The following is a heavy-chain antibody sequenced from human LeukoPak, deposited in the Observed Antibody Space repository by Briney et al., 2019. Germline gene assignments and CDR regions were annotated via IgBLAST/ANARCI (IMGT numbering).Heavy chain of an antibody. V-gene: IGHV4-38-2*02. CDR3: ARDRSVGVLPAPPFDF. CDR1: GYSISSGYH. J-gene: IGHJ4*02. CDR2: IYHSGST. D-gene: IGHD6-6*01. Sequence: SETLSLTCTVSGYSISSGYHWGWIRQPPGKGLEWIGSIYHSGSTYYNPSLKSRVTISVDTSKNQFSLTLTSVTAADTAVYYCARDRSVGVLPAPPFDFWGQGTLVTVSS.